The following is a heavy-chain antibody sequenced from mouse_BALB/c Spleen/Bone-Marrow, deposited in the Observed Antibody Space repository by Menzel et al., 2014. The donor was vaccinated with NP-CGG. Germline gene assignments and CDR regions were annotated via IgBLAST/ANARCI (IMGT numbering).Heavy chain of an antibody. CDR1: GYTFTDYN. CDR3: ARVEAYGNYPYYFDY. V-gene: IGHV1S29*02. CDR2: IYPYNGGT. Sequence: VQLKQSGPELVKPGASVKISCKASGYTFTDYNMHWVKQSHGKSLEWIGYIYPYNGGTGYNQKFKSKATLTVDNSSSTAYMELRSLTSEDSAVYYCARVEAYGNYPYYFDYWGQGTTLTVSS. D-gene: IGHD2-1*01. J-gene: IGHJ2*01.